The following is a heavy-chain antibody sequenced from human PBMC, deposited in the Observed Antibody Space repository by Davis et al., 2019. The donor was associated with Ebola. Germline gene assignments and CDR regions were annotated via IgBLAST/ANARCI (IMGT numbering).Heavy chain of an antibody. J-gene: IGHJ4*02. D-gene: IGHD3-22*01. CDR2: ISAYKGNT. CDR3: ARASTHYYDSSGYYHDY. CDR1: GYTFTSYG. Sequence: ASVKVSCKASGYTFTSYGISWVRQAPGQGLEWMGWISAYKGNTNYAQKLQGRVTMTTDTSTSTAYLELRSLRSDDTAVYYCARASTHYYDSSGYYHDYWGQGTLVTVSS. V-gene: IGHV1-18*01.